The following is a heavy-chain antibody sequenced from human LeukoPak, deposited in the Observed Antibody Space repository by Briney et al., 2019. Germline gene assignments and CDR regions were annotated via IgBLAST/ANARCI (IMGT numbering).Heavy chain of an antibody. V-gene: IGHV3-23*01. CDR2: ITVGGDRT. J-gene: IGHJ6*02. D-gene: IGHD6-13*01. CDR1: GFTFSNYA. CDR3: AKDSSTTNYYYGMDV. Sequence: GSLRLSCAASGFTFSNYAMNWVRQAPGKGLALVASITVGGDRTYYADSVKGRFTISRDNSKNTLSLLLNSLRAEDTALYYCAKDSSTTNYYYGMDVWGQGTTVTVSS.